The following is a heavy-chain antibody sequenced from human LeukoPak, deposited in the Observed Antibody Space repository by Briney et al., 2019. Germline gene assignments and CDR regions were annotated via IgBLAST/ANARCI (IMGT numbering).Heavy chain of an antibody. D-gene: IGHD6-19*01. CDR3: AGVGYSSSFPGLGDYYYYYGMDV. CDR1: GGTFSSYA. V-gene: IGHV1-69*13. CDR2: LIPIFGTA. J-gene: IGHJ6*04. Sequence: SVKVSCKASGGTFSSYAISWVRQAPGQGLEWMGGLIPIFGTANYAQKFQGRVTITADESTSTAYMELSSLRSEDTAVYYCAGVGYSSSFPGLGDYYYYYGMDVWGKGTTVTVPS.